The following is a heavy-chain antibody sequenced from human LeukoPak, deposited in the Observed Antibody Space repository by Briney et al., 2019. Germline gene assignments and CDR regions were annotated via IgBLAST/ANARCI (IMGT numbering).Heavy chain of an antibody. J-gene: IGHJ4*02. Sequence: GGSLRLSCAASGFTFSSYAMSWVRQAPGKGLEWVSGISGSGGSTFYAGSVKGRFTISRDNSKNTLYLQMNSLRAEDTAVYYCANIYGSLSYWGQGTLVTVSS. CDR1: GFTFSSYA. CDR2: ISGSGGST. CDR3: ANIYGSLSY. D-gene: IGHD3-10*01. V-gene: IGHV3-23*01.